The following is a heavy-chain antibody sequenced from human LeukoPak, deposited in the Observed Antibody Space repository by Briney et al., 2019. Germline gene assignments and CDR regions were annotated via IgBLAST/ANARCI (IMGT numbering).Heavy chain of an antibody. D-gene: IGHD2-2*01. CDR3: ARDKGGYPFDI. CDR2: IWSDGSNE. J-gene: IGHJ3*02. Sequence: GRSLRLSCAASAVTFRTYGMHWVRQTPGKGLEWVAVIWSDGSNEGYADSVKGRFTISRDNSRNTLYLQMNSLRVEDTAVYYCARDKGGYPFDIWGQGTMVTVSS. CDR1: AVTFRTYG. V-gene: IGHV3-33*01.